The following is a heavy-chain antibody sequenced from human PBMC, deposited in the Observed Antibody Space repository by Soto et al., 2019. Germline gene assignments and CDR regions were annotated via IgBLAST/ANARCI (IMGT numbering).Heavy chain of an antibody. D-gene: IGHD3-16*01. J-gene: IGHJ6*02. Sequence: SETLSLTCTVSYGSLSSYYWAWFRQPPGKGLEWIGYIYYSGSTNYNPSLKSRVIMSVDTSKDQFSLKLSSVSAADTAVYYCATTKGLKKYYGMDVWGQGTTVT. V-gene: IGHV4-59*08. CDR2: IYYSGST. CDR1: YGSLSSYY. CDR3: ATTKGLKKYYGMDV.